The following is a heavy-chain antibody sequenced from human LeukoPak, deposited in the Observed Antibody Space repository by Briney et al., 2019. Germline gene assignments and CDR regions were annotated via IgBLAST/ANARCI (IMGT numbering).Heavy chain of an antibody. CDR1: GGSNSSYY. V-gene: IGHV4-4*07. Sequence: PSETLSLTCTVSGGSNSSYYWSWIRQPAGKGLEWIGRIYSSGSTNYTPSLKSRVTMSVDTSKNQFSLKLSSVTAADTAVYYCARDRIAAAGFDYWGQGTLVTVSS. CDR2: IYSSGST. CDR3: ARDRIAAAGFDY. J-gene: IGHJ4*02. D-gene: IGHD6-13*01.